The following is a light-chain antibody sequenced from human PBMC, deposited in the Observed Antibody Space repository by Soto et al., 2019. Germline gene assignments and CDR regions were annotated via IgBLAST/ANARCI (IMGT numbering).Light chain of an antibody. Sequence: QSALTQPASVSGSPGLSIAISCTGTSSDVGGYNSVSWYQQHPGKAPKLMIYDVSNRPSGVSNRFSGSKSDNTASLTISGLQAEDEGDYYCSSYTTGGSYVFGTGTQLTVL. CDR2: DVS. CDR1: SSDVGGYNS. CDR3: SSYTTGGSYV. V-gene: IGLV2-14*01. J-gene: IGLJ1*01.